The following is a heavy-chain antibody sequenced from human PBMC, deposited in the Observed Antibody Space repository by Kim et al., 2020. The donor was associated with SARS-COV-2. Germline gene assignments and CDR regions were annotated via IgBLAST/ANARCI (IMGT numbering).Heavy chain of an antibody. CDR3: AKDWLAAAGPFDY. Sequence: GGSLRLSCAASGFTFSSYGMHWVRQAPGKGLEWVAVISYDGSNKYYADSVKGRFTISRDNSKNTLYLQMNSLRAEDTAVYYCAKDWLAAAGPFDYWGQGTLVTVSS. J-gene: IGHJ4*02. CDR2: ISYDGSNK. CDR1: GFTFSSYG. V-gene: IGHV3-30*18. D-gene: IGHD6-13*01.